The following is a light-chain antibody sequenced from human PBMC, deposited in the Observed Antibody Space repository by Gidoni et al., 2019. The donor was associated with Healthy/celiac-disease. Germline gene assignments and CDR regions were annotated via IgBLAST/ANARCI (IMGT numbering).Light chain of an antibody. V-gene: IGKV2-30*01. J-gene: IGKJ1*01. CDR2: RVS. Sequence: DVVMNQSPLSLPVTLGQPAYIHCRSRQSLVYSDGNTYLNWFQQRPGQSPRRIIYRVSNRDSGIPDRFSGSGSGTDFTLKISRVEAEDVGVYYCMQGTHWPWTFGQGTKVEIK. CDR1: QSLVYSDGNTY. CDR3: MQGTHWPWT.